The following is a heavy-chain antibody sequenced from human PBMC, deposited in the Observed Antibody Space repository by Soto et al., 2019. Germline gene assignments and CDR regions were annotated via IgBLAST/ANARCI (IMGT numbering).Heavy chain of an antibody. D-gene: IGHD6-19*01. J-gene: IGHJ5*02. CDR3: ARGKGRAVASIKWFEP. V-gene: IGHV1-8*01. CDR1: GYTFTSYD. CDR2: MNPNSDNT. Sequence: QVQLVQSGAEVKKPGASVKVSCKASGYTFTSYDINWVRQATGQGLEWMGWMNPNSDNTGYAQKFQGRVTMTRNTSISTAYMELSSLRSDDTAGYYCARGKGRAVASIKWFEPWDQGTLVTVSS.